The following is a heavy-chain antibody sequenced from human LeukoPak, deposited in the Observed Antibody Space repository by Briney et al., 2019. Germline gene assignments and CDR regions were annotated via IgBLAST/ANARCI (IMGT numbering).Heavy chain of an antibody. Sequence: ASVKVSCKASGYTVTSYGISWVRQAPGQGLECMGWISAYNGNTNYAQKLQGRVTMTTDTSTSTAYMELRSLRSDDTAVYYCARRYCSSTSCSLYYFDYWGQGTLVTVSS. V-gene: IGHV1-18*01. D-gene: IGHD2-2*01. J-gene: IGHJ4*02. CDR1: GYTVTSYG. CDR3: ARRYCSSTSCSLYYFDY. CDR2: ISAYNGNT.